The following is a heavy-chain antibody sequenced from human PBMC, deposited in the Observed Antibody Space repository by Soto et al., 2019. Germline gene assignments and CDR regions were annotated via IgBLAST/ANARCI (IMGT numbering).Heavy chain of an antibody. V-gene: IGHV4-39*02. CDR2: LYYGGSP. J-gene: IGHJ3*02. CDR1: GGSISSSSYF. D-gene: IGHD2-2*01. CDR3: AIDSSNYVGAFDI. Sequence: SETLSLTCSVSGGSISSSSYFWGWVRQPPGKGLEWIGGLYYGGSPYYNPSLKSRVTISVNTSKNQLSLKLSSVTAADTSVYYCAIDSSNYVGAFDIWARGTMVTV.